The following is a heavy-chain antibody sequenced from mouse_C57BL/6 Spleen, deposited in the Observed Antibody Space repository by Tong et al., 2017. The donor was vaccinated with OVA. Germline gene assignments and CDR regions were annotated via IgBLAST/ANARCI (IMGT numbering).Heavy chain of an antibody. Sequence: EVQLQESGGGLVKPGGSLKLSCAASGFTFSSYAMSWVRQTPEKRLEWVATISSGSSTIYYADTVKGRFTISRDNAKNTLFLQMTSLRSEDTAMYYCARWHYGSSYFDYWGQGTTLTVSS. J-gene: IGHJ2*01. CDR3: ARWHYGSSYFDY. CDR2: ISSGSSTI. D-gene: IGHD1-1*01. CDR1: GFTFSSYA. V-gene: IGHV5-9-3*01.